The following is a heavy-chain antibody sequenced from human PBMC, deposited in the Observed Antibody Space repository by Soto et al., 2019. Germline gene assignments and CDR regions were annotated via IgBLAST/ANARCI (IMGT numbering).Heavy chain of an antibody. Sequence: GSLRLSCAASGFTFSSYTMNWVRQAPGKGLEWVSYISSTGTYTYYADSMKGRFTISRDNAKNSLYLQMNNLRAEDTAVYYCASFYGLSAFDYWGQGSLVTVS. D-gene: IGHD3-16*01. CDR1: GFTFSSYT. V-gene: IGHV3-21*01. CDR3: ASFYGLSAFDY. CDR2: ISSTGTYT. J-gene: IGHJ4*02.